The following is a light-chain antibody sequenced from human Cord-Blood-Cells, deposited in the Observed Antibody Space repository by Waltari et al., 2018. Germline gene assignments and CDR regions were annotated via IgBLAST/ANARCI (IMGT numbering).Light chain of an antibody. V-gene: IGKV3-11*01. CDR2: DAS. J-gene: IGKJ2*01. CDR1: QSVSSY. CDR3: RQRSNWPPYT. Sequence: EIVLTQSPATLSLSPGERATLPCRASQSVSSYLAWYQQKPGQAPRLLIYDASNRATGIPARFSGSGSGTDFTLTISSLEPDDFAVYYCRQRSNWPPYTFGQGTKLEIK.